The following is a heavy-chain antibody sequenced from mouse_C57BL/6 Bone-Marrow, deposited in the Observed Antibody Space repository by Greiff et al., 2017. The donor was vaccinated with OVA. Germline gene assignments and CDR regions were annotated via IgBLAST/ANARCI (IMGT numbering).Heavy chain of an antibody. CDR2: IDPSDSHT. J-gene: IGHJ2*01. D-gene: IGHD1-1*01. CDR1: GYTFTSYW. V-gene: IGHV1-69*01. CDR3: ARGYYGSSIDY. Sequence: QVQLQQPGAELVMPGASVKLSCKASGYTFTSYWMHWVKQRPGQGLEWIGEIDPSDSHTNYNQKFKGKSTLTVDKSSSTAYMQLSSLTSEDSAVYYCARGYYGSSIDYWGQGTTLTVSS.